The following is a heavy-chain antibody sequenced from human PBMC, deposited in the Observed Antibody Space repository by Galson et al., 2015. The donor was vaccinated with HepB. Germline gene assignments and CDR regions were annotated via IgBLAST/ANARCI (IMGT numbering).Heavy chain of an antibody. Sequence: SLRLSCAASGFTFSSYGMHWVRQAPGKGLEWVAVISYDGSNKYYADSVKGRFTISRDNSKNTLYLQMNSLRAEDTAVYYCAKTWAWEQWLVRIVGATTAHYGMDVWGQGTTVTVSS. CDR2: ISYDGSNK. CDR3: AKTWAWEQWLVRIVGATTAHYGMDV. CDR1: GFTFSSYG. D-gene: IGHD1-26*01. J-gene: IGHJ6*02. V-gene: IGHV3-30*18.